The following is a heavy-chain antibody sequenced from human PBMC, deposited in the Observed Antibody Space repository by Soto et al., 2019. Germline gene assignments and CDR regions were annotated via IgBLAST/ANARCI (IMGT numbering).Heavy chain of an antibody. CDR1: GFTFSSYS. J-gene: IGHJ6*02. CDR2: ISSSSSYI. CDR3: AREAIFGVVINYYYGMDV. D-gene: IGHD3-3*01. V-gene: IGHV3-21*01. Sequence: VQLVESGGGLVKPGGSLRLSCAASGFTFSSYSMNWVRQAPGKGLEWVSSISSSSSYIYYADSVKGRFTISRDNAKNSLYLQMNSLRAEDTAVYYCAREAIFGVVINYYYGMDVWGQGTTVTVSS.